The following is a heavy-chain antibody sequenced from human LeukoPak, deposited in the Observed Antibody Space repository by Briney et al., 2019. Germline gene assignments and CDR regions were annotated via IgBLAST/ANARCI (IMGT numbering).Heavy chain of an antibody. V-gene: IGHV1-69*06. CDR1: GGTFSNYA. J-gene: IGHJ4*02. CDR2: IIPIFGTA. D-gene: IGHD2-21*02. Sequence: SVKVSCKASGGTFSNYAISWVRQAPGQGLEWMGGIIPIFGTANYAQKFRGRVTITADKSTRTAYMELKSLRSEDTAVYFCARVGATGATADNWGQGTLVTVSS. CDR3: ARVGATGATADN.